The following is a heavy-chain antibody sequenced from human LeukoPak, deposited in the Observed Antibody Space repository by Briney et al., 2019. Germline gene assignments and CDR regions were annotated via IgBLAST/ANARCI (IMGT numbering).Heavy chain of an antibody. D-gene: IGHD3-22*01. CDR2: IYSSGDT. CDR3: ARGQFYHDSTGYYC. J-gene: IGHJ4*02. Sequence: SETLSLTCTVSGGSISSGSYYWSWIRQPAGKGLEWIGHIYSSGDTKYNPSLKSRATISLDASRNQFSLKLNSVTAADTAVYYCARGQFYHDSTGYYCWGQGTLVTVSS. V-gene: IGHV4-61*09. CDR1: GGSISSGSYY.